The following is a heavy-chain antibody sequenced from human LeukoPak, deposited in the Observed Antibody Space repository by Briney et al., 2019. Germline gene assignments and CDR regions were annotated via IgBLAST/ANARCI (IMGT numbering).Heavy chain of an antibody. J-gene: IGHJ4*02. V-gene: IGHV1-18*01. CDR3: ARDQSLVAYSSTWFDY. CDR1: GYTXTNYG. D-gene: IGHD6-13*01. CDR2: ISAYNGNT. Sequence: ASVKVSCKTSGYTXTNYGLSGVRQAPGQGLEWMGWISAYNGNTDYAQNLQGRVTLTTDTSTTTAYTELRSLGSDDTAVYYCARDQSLVAYSSTWFDYWGQGTLVTVSS.